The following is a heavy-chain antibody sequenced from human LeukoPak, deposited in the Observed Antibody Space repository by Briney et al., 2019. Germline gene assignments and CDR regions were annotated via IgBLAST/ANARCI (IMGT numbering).Heavy chain of an antibody. Sequence: GGSLRLSCAASGFTFSSYAMSWVRQAPGKGLEWVSAISGSGGITSYADSVKGRFTISRDNSKNTLYLQMNSLRAEDTAVYYCAKGPYDSSGYYYYYYMDVWGKGTTVTISS. J-gene: IGHJ6*03. CDR1: GFTFSSYA. CDR2: ISGSGGIT. CDR3: AKGPYDSSGYYYYYYMDV. V-gene: IGHV3-23*01. D-gene: IGHD3-22*01.